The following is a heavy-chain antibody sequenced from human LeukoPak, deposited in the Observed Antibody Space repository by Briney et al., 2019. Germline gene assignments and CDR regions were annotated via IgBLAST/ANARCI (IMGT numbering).Heavy chain of an antibody. Sequence: GGSLRLSCAASGFTFSDYYMSWIRQAPGKGLEWVAYISSSSSYTKYADSVKGRFTISRDNAKNSLYLQMNSLRAEDTAVYYCARDINYVFGYWGQGTLVTVSS. D-gene: IGHD3-10*02. CDR3: ARDINYVFGY. J-gene: IGHJ4*02. V-gene: IGHV3-11*05. CDR2: ISSSSSYT. CDR1: GFTFSDYY.